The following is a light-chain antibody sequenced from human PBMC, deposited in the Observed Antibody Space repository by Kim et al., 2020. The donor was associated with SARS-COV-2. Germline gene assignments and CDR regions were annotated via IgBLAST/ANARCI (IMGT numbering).Light chain of an antibody. Sequence: APGETARVTCGGNKIGSKSVHWYQQKAGQAPSLVIYYDYDRPSGIPERFSGSNSGNTATLTITRVEAGDEADYYCQVWDSSSDHVVFGGGTQLTVL. CDR3: QVWDSSSDHVV. V-gene: IGLV3-21*04. CDR1: KIGSKS. J-gene: IGLJ3*02. CDR2: YDY.